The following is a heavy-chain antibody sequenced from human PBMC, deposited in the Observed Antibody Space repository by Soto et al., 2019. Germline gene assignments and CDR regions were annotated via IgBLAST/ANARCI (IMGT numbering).Heavy chain of an antibody. D-gene: IGHD2-2*01. CDR1: GYTFTSYG. CDR3: ARMPYIVVVPAAMSGNWFDP. Sequence: QVPLVQSGAEVKKPGASVKVSCKASGYTFTSYGISWVRQAPGQGLEWMGWISAYNGNTNYAQKLQGRVTMTTDTSTSTAYMELRSLRSDDTAVYYCARMPYIVVVPAAMSGNWFDPWGQGTLVTVSS. J-gene: IGHJ5*02. CDR2: ISAYNGNT. V-gene: IGHV1-18*01.